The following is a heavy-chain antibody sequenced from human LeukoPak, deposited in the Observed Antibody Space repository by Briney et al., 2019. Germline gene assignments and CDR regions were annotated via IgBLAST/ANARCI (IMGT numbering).Heavy chain of an antibody. Sequence: PSETLSLTCAVYGGSFSGYYWSWIRQPPGKGLGWIGEINHSGSTNYNPSLKSRVTISVDTSKNQFSLKLSSVTAADTAVYYCARRGDIVVVPAAIDIWGQGTMVTVSS. D-gene: IGHD2-2*01. CDR3: ARRGDIVVVPAAIDI. J-gene: IGHJ3*02. V-gene: IGHV4-34*01. CDR1: GGSFSGYY. CDR2: INHSGST.